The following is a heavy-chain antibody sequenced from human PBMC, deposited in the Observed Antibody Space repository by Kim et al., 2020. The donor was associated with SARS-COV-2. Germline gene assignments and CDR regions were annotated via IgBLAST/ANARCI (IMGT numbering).Heavy chain of an antibody. CDR3: AVSQNRYYDFWSGYHPPQVDY. CDR1: GFTFSSYS. V-gene: IGHV3-21*01. Sequence: GGSLRLSCAASGFTFSSYSMNWVRQAPGKGLEWVSSISSSSSYIYYADSVKGRFTISRDNAKNSLYLQMNSLRAEDTAVYYCAVSQNRYYDFWSGYHPPQVDYWGQGTLVTVSS. D-gene: IGHD3-3*01. CDR2: ISSSSSYI. J-gene: IGHJ4*02.